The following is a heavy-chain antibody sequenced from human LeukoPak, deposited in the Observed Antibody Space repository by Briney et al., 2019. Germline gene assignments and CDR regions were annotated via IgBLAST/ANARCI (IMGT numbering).Heavy chain of an antibody. D-gene: IGHD5-18*01. CDR1: GFTLSGSA. CDR2: IRSKANSYAT. J-gene: IGHJ4*02. V-gene: IGHV3-73*01. Sequence: GGSLRLSCAASGFTLSGSAMHWVRQASGKRLEWLGRIRSKANSYATAYAASVKGRFTISRDDSKNTAYLQMNSLKTEDTAVYYCTRRTRGYSYGPPYFDYWGQGTLVTVSS. CDR3: TRRTRGYSYGPPYFDY.